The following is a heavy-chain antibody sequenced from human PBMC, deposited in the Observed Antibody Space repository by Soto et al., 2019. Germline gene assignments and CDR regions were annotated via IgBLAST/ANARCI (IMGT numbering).Heavy chain of an antibody. CDR1: GFTFSSYS. CDR2: ISSSSSYI. CDR3: ARDYPSPIGYCSGGRCPNCIDL. J-gene: IGHJ5*02. V-gene: IGHV3-21*01. D-gene: IGHD2-15*01. Sequence: PGGSLRLSCAASGFTFSSYSMNWVRQAPGKGLEWVSSISSSSSYIYYADSVKGRFTISRDNAKNSLYLQMNSLRAEDTAVYYCARDYPSPIGYCSGGRCPNCIDLWGQGILVTGSS.